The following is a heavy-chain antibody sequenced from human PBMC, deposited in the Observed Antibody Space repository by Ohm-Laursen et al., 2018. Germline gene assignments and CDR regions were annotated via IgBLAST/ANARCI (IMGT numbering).Heavy chain of an antibody. CDR3: ARDRLDYNDGPFDY. CDR2: IYNSGST. Sequence: SETLSLTCTVSGGSISTYYWSWIRQSPGKGLEWIGYIYNSGSTNYNPSLKSRVTLSVDMSKNQFSLKLTPVTAADTAVYYCARDRLDYNDGPFDYWGQGTLVTVSS. CDR1: GGSISTYY. D-gene: IGHD3-22*01. J-gene: IGHJ4*02. V-gene: IGHV4-59*01.